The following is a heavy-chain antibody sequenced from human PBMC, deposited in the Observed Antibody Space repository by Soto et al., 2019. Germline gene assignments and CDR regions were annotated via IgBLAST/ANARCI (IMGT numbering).Heavy chain of an antibody. D-gene: IGHD3-22*01. CDR3: ARDGYYYDSSGYYYYLDY. CDR2: TYYRSKWYN. J-gene: IGHJ4*02. Sequence: SQTLSLTCAISGDSVSSNSAAWNWIRQSPSRGLEWLGRTYYRSKWYNDYAVSVKSRITINPDTSKNQFSLQLNSVTPEDTAVYYSARDGYYYDSSGYYYYLDYWGQGTLVTVSS. CDR1: GDSVSSNSAA. V-gene: IGHV6-1*01.